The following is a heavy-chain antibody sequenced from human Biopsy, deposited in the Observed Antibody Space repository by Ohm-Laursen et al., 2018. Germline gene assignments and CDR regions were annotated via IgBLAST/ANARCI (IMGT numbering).Heavy chain of an antibody. CDR3: ATPFQYYDSWGGYPPFDH. CDR1: GGTFSNYA. J-gene: IGHJ4*02. D-gene: IGHD3-3*01. V-gene: IGHV1-69*10. CDR2: IIAVSGLV. Sequence: SVKVSCKASGGTFSNYAISWVRQAPGEGLEWMGGIIAVSGLVNYAPKFQGRVSITADKSTTTAYMELSDLKSEDTAVYYCATPFQYYDSWGGYPPFDHWGQGTLVTVSS.